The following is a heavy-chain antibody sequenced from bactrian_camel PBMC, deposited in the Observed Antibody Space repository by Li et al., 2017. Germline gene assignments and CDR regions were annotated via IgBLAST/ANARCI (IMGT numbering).Heavy chain of an antibody. Sequence: HVQLVESGGDSVQAGGSLSLSCVSSDSMWCMAWFRQAPGKEREGVATLDRYGKVVYADSLEGRFTISKDSAKNTLFLQMNSLKPEDTAMYYCAAKRQCTTLTMRLTGDFDYWGQGTQVTVS. CDR2: LDRYGKV. D-gene: IGHD4*01. J-gene: IGHJ4*01. CDR1: DSMWC. V-gene: IGHV3S53*01. CDR3: AAKRQCTTLTMRLTGDFDY.